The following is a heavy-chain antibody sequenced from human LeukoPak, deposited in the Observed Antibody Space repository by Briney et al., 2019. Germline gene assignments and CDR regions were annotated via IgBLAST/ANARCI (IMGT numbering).Heavy chain of an antibody. V-gene: IGHV3-23*01. CDR2: ITSSGATT. CDR3: ATYGSGTYYKKAFDY. D-gene: IGHD3-10*01. CDR1: GFTLNTYA. J-gene: IGHJ4*02. Sequence: GGSLRLSCAASGFTLNTYAMSWVRQAPGKGLEWVSGITSSGATTYYPDSVKGRLTISRDNSKSTLYLQMNSLRAEDTAVYYCATYGSGTYYKKAFDYWGQGTLVTVSS.